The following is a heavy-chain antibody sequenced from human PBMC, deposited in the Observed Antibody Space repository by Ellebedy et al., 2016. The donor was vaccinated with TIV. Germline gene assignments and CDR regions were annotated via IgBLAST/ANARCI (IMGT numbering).Heavy chain of an antibody. Sequence: GESLKISCAASGFTFDDYAMHWVRQAPGKGLEWVSYISSSGSTIYYADSVKGRFTISRDNSKNSLYLQMDSLRTEDTALYYCAKVRKIYSGYVHYGMDVWGQGTMVTVSS. V-gene: IGHV3-43*02. CDR3: AKVRKIYSGYVHYGMDV. CDR2: ISSSGSTI. J-gene: IGHJ6*02. CDR1: GFTFDDYA. D-gene: IGHD5-12*01.